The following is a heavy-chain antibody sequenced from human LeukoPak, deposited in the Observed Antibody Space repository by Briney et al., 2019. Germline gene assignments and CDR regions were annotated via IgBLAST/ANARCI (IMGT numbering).Heavy chain of an antibody. J-gene: IGHJ4*02. V-gene: IGHV3-48*04. CDR2: ISSDSSTI. Sequence: GGSLRLSCAASGFTFSSYGMHWVRQAPGKGLEWVSYISSDSSTIYYADSVKGRFTISRDNAKNSLYLQMNSLRAEDTAVYYCARVRVGRTYYFDYWGQGTLVTVSS. CDR3: ARVRVGRTYYFDY. D-gene: IGHD1-26*01. CDR1: GFTFSSYG.